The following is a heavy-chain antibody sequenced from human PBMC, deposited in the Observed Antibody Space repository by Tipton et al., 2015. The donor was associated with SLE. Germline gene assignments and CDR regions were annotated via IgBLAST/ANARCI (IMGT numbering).Heavy chain of an antibody. V-gene: IGHV3-11*04. CDR1: GGSFSGYY. Sequence: LSLTCAVYGGSFSGYYWSWIRQPPGKGLEWVSYISSSSSTIYYADSVKGRFTISRDNAKNSLYLQMNSLRAEDTAVYYCARGFNIYDFWSGYRARFDPWGQGTLVTVSS. CDR3: ARGFNIYDFWSGYRARFDP. D-gene: IGHD3-3*01. CDR2: ISSSSSTI. J-gene: IGHJ5*02.